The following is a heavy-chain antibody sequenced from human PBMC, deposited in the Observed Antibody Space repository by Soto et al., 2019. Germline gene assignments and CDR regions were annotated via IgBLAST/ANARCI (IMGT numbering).Heavy chain of an antibody. Sequence: QVQLVQSGAEVKKPGSSVKVSCKASGGTFSSYTISWVRQAPGQGLEWMGRIIPILGIANYAQKFQGRVTITADKSTRTGYVEWSSLRSEDTAVYYCARDQVATASGGAFDIWGQGTMVTVSS. CDR2: IIPILGIA. J-gene: IGHJ3*02. V-gene: IGHV1-69*08. CDR1: GGTFSSYT. D-gene: IGHD5-12*01. CDR3: ARDQVATASGGAFDI.